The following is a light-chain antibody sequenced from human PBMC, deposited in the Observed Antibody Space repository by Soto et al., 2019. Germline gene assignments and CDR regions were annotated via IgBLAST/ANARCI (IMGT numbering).Light chain of an antibody. V-gene: IGKV1-39*01. CDR1: QSISSY. J-gene: IGKJ1*01. Sequence: IQMTQSPSSLSASVGDRVTITCRASQSISSYLNWYHQKPGKAPNLLIYTTSNLESGVPSRFSGSGSGTDFTLTISSLQPEDVATYFCQQSYSRPRTFGQGTKVDI. CDR3: QQSYSRPRT. CDR2: TTS.